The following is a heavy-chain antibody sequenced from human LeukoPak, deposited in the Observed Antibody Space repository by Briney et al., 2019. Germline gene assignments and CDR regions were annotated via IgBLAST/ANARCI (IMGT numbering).Heavy chain of an antibody. CDR3: ARESDIVVVPADKGWFDP. Sequence: SQTLSLTCTVSGGSISSGDYYWSWIRQPPGKGLEWIGYISYSGSTYYNPSLKSRVTISVDTSKNQFSLKLSSVTAADTAVYYCARESDIVVVPADKGWFDPWGQGTLVTVSS. CDR2: ISYSGST. D-gene: IGHD2-2*01. J-gene: IGHJ5*02. CDR1: GGSISSGDYY. V-gene: IGHV4-30-4*08.